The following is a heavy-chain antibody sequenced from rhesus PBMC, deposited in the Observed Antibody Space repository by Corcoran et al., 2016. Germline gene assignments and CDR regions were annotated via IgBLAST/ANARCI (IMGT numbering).Heavy chain of an antibody. CDR1: GGSISGYY. Sequence: QVQLQESGPGLVKPSETLSLTCAVPGGSISGYYWNWIRHHPGQGLEWFGDIGGNSRSTYYNASLKSRVTISTYTSKNQFSLKLSSVTAADTAVYCCAGMGLLTTVKRVPDVWGRGVLVTVSS. V-gene: IGHV4-165*02. CDR3: AGMGLLTTVKRVPDV. CDR2: IGGNSRST. J-gene: IGHJ5-2*02. D-gene: IGHD4-35*01.